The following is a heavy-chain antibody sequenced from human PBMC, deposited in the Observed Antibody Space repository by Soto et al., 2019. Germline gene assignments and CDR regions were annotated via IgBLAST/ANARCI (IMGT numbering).Heavy chain of an antibody. D-gene: IGHD3-22*01. Sequence: SQTLSLTCAISGDSVSINSAAWNWIRQSPSRGLEWLGRTYYRSKWYNDYAVSVKSRITINPDTSKNQFSLQLNSVTPEDTAVYYCARAYYYDSSGYYSSPFDYWGQGTLVTVSS. CDR1: GDSVSINSAA. CDR3: ARAYYYDSSGYYSSPFDY. V-gene: IGHV6-1*01. CDR2: TYYRSKWYN. J-gene: IGHJ4*02.